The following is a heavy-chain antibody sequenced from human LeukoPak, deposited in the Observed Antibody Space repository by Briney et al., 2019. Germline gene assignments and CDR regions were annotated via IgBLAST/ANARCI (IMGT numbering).Heavy chain of an antibody. CDR3: ASTPTGYSSGWYGF. Sequence: SETLSLTCAVYGGSFSGYYWSWIRQPPGKGLEWIGEINHSGSINYNPSLKSRVTISVDTSKNQFSLKLSSVTAADTAVYYCASTPTGYSSGWYGFWGQGTLVTVSS. CDR1: GGSFSGYY. J-gene: IGHJ4*02. D-gene: IGHD6-19*01. CDR2: INHSGSI. V-gene: IGHV4-34*01.